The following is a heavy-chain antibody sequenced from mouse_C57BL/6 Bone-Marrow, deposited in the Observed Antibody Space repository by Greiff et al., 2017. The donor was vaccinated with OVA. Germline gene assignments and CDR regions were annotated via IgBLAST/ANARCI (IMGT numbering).Heavy chain of an antibody. Sequence: VQLQQSVAELVRPGASVKLSCKASGFNITNTYMHWVKQRPEQGLEWIGGIDPATGNTNYAPKFQGKATITADTSSNTAYLQLSSLASDDTAIYSCARGDGFAYWGQGTLVTVSA. D-gene: IGHD3-3*01. CDR2: IDPATGNT. CDR1: GFNITNTY. CDR3: ARGDGFAY. J-gene: IGHJ3*01. V-gene: IGHV14-3*01.